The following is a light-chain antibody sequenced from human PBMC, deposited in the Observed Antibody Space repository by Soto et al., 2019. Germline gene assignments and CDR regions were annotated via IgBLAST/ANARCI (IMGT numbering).Light chain of an antibody. CDR1: QSIRNY. CDR2: DAS. Sequence: EVVLTQSPATLSLSPGERATLSCRASQSIRNYLAWYQQKPGQAPRLLIYDASNRATGIPARFSGSGSGTDFTLTISRLQAEDVAVYYCQQYYYTPYSFGQGTKLEIK. J-gene: IGKJ2*03. V-gene: IGKV3-11*01. CDR3: QQYYYTPYS.